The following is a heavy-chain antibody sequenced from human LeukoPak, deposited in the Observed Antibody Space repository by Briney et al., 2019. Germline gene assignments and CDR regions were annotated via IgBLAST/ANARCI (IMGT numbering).Heavy chain of an antibody. V-gene: IGHV1-69*04. D-gene: IGHD4-17*01. Sequence: SVKVSCKASGGTFSSYAISWVRQAPGQGLEWMGRIIPILGIANYAQKFPGRVTITADKSTSTAYMELSSLRSEDTAVYYCARDLMTTVTTAYWGQGTLVTVSS. CDR2: IIPILGIA. CDR3: ARDLMTTVTTAY. J-gene: IGHJ4*02. CDR1: GGTFSSYA.